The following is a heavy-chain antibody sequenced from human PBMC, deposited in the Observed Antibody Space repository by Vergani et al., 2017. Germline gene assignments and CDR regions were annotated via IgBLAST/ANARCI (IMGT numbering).Heavy chain of an antibody. Sequence: QVQLQESGPGLVKPPGTLSLTCAVAGESISSNNCWSWVRQPQGKGLEWIGEICHTEDTKYSPSLKSRVTVAVDESRNLFSLRRNAVTAAATAVYYCATIGYSRWGYYFDYLGQGILVTVSS. V-gene: IGHV4-4*03. CDR2: ICHTEDT. D-gene: IGHD1-26*01. CDR3: ATIGYSRWGYYFDY. J-gene: IGHJ4*02. CDR1: GESISSNNC.